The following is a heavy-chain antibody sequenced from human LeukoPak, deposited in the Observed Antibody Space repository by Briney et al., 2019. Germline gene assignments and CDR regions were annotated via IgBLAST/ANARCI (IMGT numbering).Heavy chain of an antibody. CDR1: GFTFSSDW. J-gene: IGHJ3*02. Sequence: GGSLRLSCAAAGFTFSSDWMHWVRQAPGKWLGWVSRINSDGSSTSYADSVKGRFTISTDNAKNTLYLQMNSLRAEATAVYYCAKGGSYLVSDAFDIWGQGTMVTVSS. D-gene: IGHD1-26*01. V-gene: IGHV3-74*01. CDR2: INSDGSST. CDR3: AKGGSYLVSDAFDI.